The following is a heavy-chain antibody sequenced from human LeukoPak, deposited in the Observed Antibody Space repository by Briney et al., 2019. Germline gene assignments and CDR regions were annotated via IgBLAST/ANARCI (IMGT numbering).Heavy chain of an antibody. CDR1: GFTFSSYW. Sequence: PGGPLRLSCAASGFTFSSYWMSWVRQAPGKGLEWVANINQDGSEKNYVDSVKGRFTISRDNAKNSLYLQMNSLRAEDTAVYYCARAVVSAMGYPFDYWGQGTLVTVSS. J-gene: IGHJ4*02. CDR3: ARAVVSAMGYPFDY. CDR2: INQDGSEK. D-gene: IGHD2-21*01. V-gene: IGHV3-7*01.